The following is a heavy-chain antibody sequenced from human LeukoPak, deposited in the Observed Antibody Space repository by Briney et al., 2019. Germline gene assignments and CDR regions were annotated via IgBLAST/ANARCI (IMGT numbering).Heavy chain of an antibody. V-gene: IGHV3-7*01. CDR1: GFTFSAYW. J-gene: IGHJ4*02. Sequence: GGSLRLSCAASGFTFSAYWMSWVRQAPGKGLEWVANIRGDGSEKYYVDSVKGQFTISRDNAKNSLFLQMDSLRAEDTAVYYCARRANYYDSSGYDYWGQGTLVTVSS. CDR3: ARRANYYDSSGYDY. CDR2: IRGDGSEK. D-gene: IGHD3-22*01.